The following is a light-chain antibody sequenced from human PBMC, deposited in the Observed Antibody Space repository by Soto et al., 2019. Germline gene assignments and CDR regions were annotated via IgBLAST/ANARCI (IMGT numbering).Light chain of an antibody. CDR3: QQYGSSPVT. Sequence: EIVLTQSPATLSFSPGERATLSCRASQSVSSDLAWYHQKPGQAPRLLIYGASSRATGIPDRFSGSGSGTDFTLTISRLEPEDFAVYYCQQYGSSPVTFGQGTRLEIK. J-gene: IGKJ5*01. V-gene: IGKV3-20*01. CDR2: GAS. CDR1: QSVSSD.